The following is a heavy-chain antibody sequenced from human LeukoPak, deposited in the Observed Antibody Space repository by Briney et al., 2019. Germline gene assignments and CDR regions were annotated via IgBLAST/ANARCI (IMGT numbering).Heavy chain of an antibody. CDR3: ARDRNYHDSSGYYFAN. CDR2: IYHSGST. V-gene: IGHV4-4*02. CDR1: GGSISSSNW. J-gene: IGHJ4*02. Sequence: SETLSLTCAVSGGSISSSNWWSWVRQPPGKGLEWIGEIYHSGSTNYNPSLKSRVTISVDKSKNQFSLKLSSVTAADTAVYYCARDRNYHDSSGYYFANWGQGTLVTVSS. D-gene: IGHD3-22*01.